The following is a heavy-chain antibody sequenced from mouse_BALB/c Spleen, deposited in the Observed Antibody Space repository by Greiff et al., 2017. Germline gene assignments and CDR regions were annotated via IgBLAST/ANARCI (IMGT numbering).Heavy chain of an antibody. CDR2: ISSGSSTI. V-gene: IGHV5-17*02. CDR3: ARYMIGYAMDY. D-gene: IGHD2-2*01. J-gene: IGHJ4*01. Sequence: EVHLVESGGGLVQPGGSRKLSCAASGFTFSSFGMHWVRQAPEKGLEWVAYISSGSSTIYYADTVKGRFTISRDNPKNTLFLQMTSLRSEDTAMYYCARYMIGYAMDYWGQGTSVTVSS. CDR1: GFTFSSFG.